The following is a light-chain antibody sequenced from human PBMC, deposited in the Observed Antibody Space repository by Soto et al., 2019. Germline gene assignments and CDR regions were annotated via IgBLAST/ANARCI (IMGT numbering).Light chain of an antibody. CDR3: QHYTISPPIT. CDR2: GAS. CDR1: QIVSSSY. V-gene: IGKV3-20*01. J-gene: IGKJ5*01. Sequence: EIVLTQSPGTLSLSPGERATLSCRASQIVSSSYLAWYQQKPGQAPRLLFYGASSRATGIPDRFSGRGSGTDFTLTISRLEPEDFAVYYCQHYTISPPITFGQGTRLEIK.